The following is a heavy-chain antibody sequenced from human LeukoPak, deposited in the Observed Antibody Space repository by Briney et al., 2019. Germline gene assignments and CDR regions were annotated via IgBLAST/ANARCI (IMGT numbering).Heavy chain of an antibody. CDR1: GYTFTSYG. D-gene: IGHD6-13*01. CDR3: ARVYSSSWYYYYGMDV. Sequence: GASVKVSCKASGYTFTSYGISWVRQAPGQGLEWMGWMNPNSGNTGYAQKFQGRVTMTRNTSISTAYMELSSLRSEDTAVYYCARVYSSSWYYYYGMDVWGQGTTVTVSS. V-gene: IGHV1-8*02. J-gene: IGHJ6*02. CDR2: MNPNSGNT.